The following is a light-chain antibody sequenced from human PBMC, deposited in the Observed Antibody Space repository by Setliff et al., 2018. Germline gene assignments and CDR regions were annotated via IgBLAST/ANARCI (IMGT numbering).Light chain of an antibody. J-gene: IGLJ1*01. Sequence: QSVLTQPPSASGSPGQSVTISCTGTSSDVGGYNYVSWYQQHPGKAPKLMIYEVSKRPSGVPDRFSGSKSGSTASLTVSGLQAEDEADYYCSSYAGSTGNVFGTGTRSPS. CDR1: SSDVGGYNY. CDR2: EVS. V-gene: IGLV2-8*01. CDR3: SSYAGSTGNV.